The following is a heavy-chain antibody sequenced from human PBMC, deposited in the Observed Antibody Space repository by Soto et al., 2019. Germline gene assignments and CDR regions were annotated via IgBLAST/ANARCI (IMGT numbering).Heavy chain of an antibody. D-gene: IGHD1-1*01. J-gene: IGHJ6*02. CDR3: ARLGGFCGSSNCNGYYAMDV. CDR1: GGSITSGPYS. CDR2: FHYGEKT. Sequence: QLQLQESGPGLVKPSETLSLTCTVSGGSITSGPYSWGWIRQPPGEGLEWIGTFHYGEKTYYNPSLGTRVTTSVDTSHKQCSLKVTSVTVTDSAVYYCARLGGFCGSSNCNGYYAMDVWGQGTTVTVSS. V-gene: IGHV4-39*01.